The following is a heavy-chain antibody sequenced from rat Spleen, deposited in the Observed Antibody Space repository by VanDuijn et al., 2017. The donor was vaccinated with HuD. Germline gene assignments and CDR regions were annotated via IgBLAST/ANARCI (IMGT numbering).Heavy chain of an antibody. CDR2: ISYDGGST. CDR1: GFIFSNYG. Sequence: EVQLVESGGGLLQPGRSMKLSCAASGFIFSNYGMAWVRQAPKKGLEWVAYISYDGGSTYYRDSVKGRFTISRDNAKNTQYLQMDSLRSEDTATYYCVRHRLWDPGFNYFDYWGQGVMVTVSS. J-gene: IGHJ2*01. V-gene: IGHV5S13*01. CDR3: VRHRLWDPGFNYFDY. D-gene: IGHD1-4*01.